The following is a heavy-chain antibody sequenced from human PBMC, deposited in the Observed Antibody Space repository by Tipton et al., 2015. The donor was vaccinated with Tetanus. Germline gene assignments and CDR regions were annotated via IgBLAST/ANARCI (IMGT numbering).Heavy chain of an antibody. J-gene: IGHJ4*02. CDR3: ARGLPREPSYLDY. D-gene: IGHD1-26*01. Sequence: LRLSCAVSGDSISSAGYSWSWIRQPPGKGLEWIGFIYHNGGTYYNPSLKSRATISVDRSKNQFSLKLSSVTAADTAVYFCARGLPREPSYLDYWGQGKQVTVSS. CDR1: GDSISSAGYS. V-gene: IGHV4-30-2*01. CDR2: IYHNGGT.